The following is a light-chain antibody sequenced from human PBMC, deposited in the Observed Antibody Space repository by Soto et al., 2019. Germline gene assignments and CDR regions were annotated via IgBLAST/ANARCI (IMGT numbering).Light chain of an antibody. CDR1: SSNIGDNT. J-gene: IGLJ2*01. V-gene: IGLV1-44*01. CDR2: SNN. Sequence: QSVLTQPPSASGTPGQRVTISCSGGSSNIGDNTVNWYQQVPGTAPKLLIYSNNQRPSGVPDRFSGSKSGTSASLAISGLQSEDEADYYCAAWYDSLNGPIFGGGTKLTVL. CDR3: AAWYDSLNGPI.